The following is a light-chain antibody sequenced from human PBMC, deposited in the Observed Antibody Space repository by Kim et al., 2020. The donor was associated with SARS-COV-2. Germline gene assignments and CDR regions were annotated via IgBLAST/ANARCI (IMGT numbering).Light chain of an antibody. J-gene: IGKJ5*01. CDR3: QQRDNWPPIT. CDR1: QSVRSY. V-gene: IGKV3-11*01. Sequence: EVVLTQSPATLSLSPGERAALSCRASQSVRSYLAWYQQKPGQAPRLLIYDTSNRATGIPARFSGSGSGTDFILTISSLEPEDSAVYYCQQRDNWPPITFGQGTRLEIK. CDR2: DTS.